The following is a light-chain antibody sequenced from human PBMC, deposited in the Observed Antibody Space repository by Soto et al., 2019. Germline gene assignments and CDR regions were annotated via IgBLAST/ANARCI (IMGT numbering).Light chain of an antibody. J-gene: IGKJ1*01. CDR2: AAS. CDR1: QSVSSYY. CDR3: QQYGSSSWT. V-gene: IGKV3-20*01. Sequence: EIVLTQSPGTLSLSPGERATLSCMASQSVSSYYLAWYQQKPGQAPRLLIYAASSRATGIPDRFSGGGSGTDFTLTISRLEPEDFAVYYCQQYGSSSWTFGQGTKVDIK.